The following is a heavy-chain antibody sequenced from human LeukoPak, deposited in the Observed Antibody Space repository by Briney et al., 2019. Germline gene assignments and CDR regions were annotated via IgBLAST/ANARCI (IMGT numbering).Heavy chain of an antibody. V-gene: IGHV1-2*02. CDR3: ARAAAGDY. CDR2: IKPNTGDT. CDR1: GYTFTGYF. J-gene: IGHJ4*02. Sequence: ASVKVSCKASGYTFTGYFMHWVRQAPGQGLEWVGWIKPNTGDTNYAQNFQGRVTMTRDTSISTAYMDLYSLTSDDTAVYYCARAAAGDYGGQGTLVTVS. D-gene: IGHD6-19*01.